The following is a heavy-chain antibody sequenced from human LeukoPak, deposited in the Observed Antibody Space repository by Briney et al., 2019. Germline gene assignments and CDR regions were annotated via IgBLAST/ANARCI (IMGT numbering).Heavy chain of an antibody. J-gene: IGHJ4*02. CDR1: GGSFSGYY. CDR2: INHSGST. D-gene: IGHD6-19*01. V-gene: IGHV4-34*01. CDR3: ARRWLALPDY. Sequence: SETLSLTCAVYGGSFSGYYWSWIRQPPGKGLEWIGEINHSGSTNYNPSLKSRVTISVDTSKNQFSLKLSSVTAADTAVYYCARRWLALPDYWGQGTLVTVSS.